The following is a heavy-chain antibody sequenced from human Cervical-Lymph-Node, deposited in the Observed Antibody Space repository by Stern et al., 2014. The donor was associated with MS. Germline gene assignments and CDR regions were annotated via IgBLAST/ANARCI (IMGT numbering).Heavy chain of an antibody. CDR2: ISYDGTHK. J-gene: IGHJ4*02. V-gene: IGHV3-30*18. D-gene: IGHD4-23*01. CDR3: AKDLGGNAFDY. Sequence: VQLLESGGGVVQPGTSLRLSCTASGFSFSDYGIHWVRQAPGKALEWVAVISYDGTHKYYADSVKGRVTISRDNSKNTLSLQMNSLRSDDTAVYYCAKDLGGNAFDYWGQGTLVTVSS. CDR1: GFSFSDYG.